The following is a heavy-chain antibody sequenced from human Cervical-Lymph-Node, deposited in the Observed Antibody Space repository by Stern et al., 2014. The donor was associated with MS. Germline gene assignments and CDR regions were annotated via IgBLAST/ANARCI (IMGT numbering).Heavy chain of an antibody. CDR1: GFIFSNYA. Sequence: VQLEESGGGVVQPGRSLRLSCAASGFIFSNYAMHWVRQAPGKGLEWVAIISYAGDNKNYADSVKGRFTISRDNSKNTLYLQMNSLRTEDTAIYYCAREDVLVVSAIDYWGQGTLVTVSS. V-gene: IGHV3-30-3*01. CDR2: ISYAGDNK. D-gene: IGHD2-2*01. J-gene: IGHJ4*02. CDR3: AREDVLVVSAIDY.